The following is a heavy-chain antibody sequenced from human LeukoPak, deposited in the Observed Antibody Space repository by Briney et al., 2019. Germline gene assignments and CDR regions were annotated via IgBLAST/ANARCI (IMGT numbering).Heavy chain of an antibody. CDR1: GLTFSSYA. CDR3: AKDGGEPAALGSYYYGMDV. J-gene: IGHJ6*02. V-gene: IGHV3-23*01. CDR2: VSSNGAKT. D-gene: IGHD2-2*01. Sequence: GGSLRLSCAASGLTFSSYAITWVRQAPGEGLEWVSAVSSNGAKTYYAGSVKGRFTISRDNYKNTLYLQMNSLRAEDTAVYYCAKDGGEPAALGSYYYGMDVWGQGTTVTVSS.